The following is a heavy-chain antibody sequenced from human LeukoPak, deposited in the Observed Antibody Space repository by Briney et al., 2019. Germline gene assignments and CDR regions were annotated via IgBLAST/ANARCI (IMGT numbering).Heavy chain of an antibody. J-gene: IGHJ4*02. CDR3: ARVLYCSGGSCSPTGFDY. CDR2: INHSGST. CDR1: GGSFSGYY. Sequence: KPSETLSLTCAVYGGSFSGYYWSWIRQPPGKGLEWIGEINHSGSTNYNPSLKSRVTISVDTSKNQFSLKLSSVTAADTAVYYCARVLYCSGGSCSPTGFDYWGQGTQVTVSS. D-gene: IGHD2-15*01. V-gene: IGHV4-34*01.